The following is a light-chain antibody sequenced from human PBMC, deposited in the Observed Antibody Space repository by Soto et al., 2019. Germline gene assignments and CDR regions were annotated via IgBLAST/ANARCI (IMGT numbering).Light chain of an antibody. J-gene: IGKJ1*01. CDR1: ESISRDY. CDR2: GAS. Sequence: EIVLTQSPGTLSLSPGQRATLSCRASESISRDYLAWYQQRLGQAPRLLIYGASSGATGIPDRFSGSGSGTDFTLTISRLEPEDFAVYYCQQYDDSPGTFGQGTKVDIK. V-gene: IGKV3-20*01. CDR3: QQYDDSPGT.